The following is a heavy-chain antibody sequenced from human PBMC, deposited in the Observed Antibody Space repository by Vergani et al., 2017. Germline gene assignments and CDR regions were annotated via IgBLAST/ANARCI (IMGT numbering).Heavy chain of an antibody. CDR3: TTRDLDYYDSSGYRPDWYFDL. D-gene: IGHD3-22*01. CDR1: GFTFSNAW. V-gene: IGHV3-15*01. J-gene: IGHJ2*01. Sequence: EVQLVESGGGLVKPGGSLRLSCAASGFTFSNAWMSWVRQAPGKGLEWVGRIKSKTDGGTTDYAAPVKGRFTISRDDSKNTLYLQMNSLKTEDTAVYYCTTRDLDYYDSSGYRPDWYFDLWGRGTLVTVSS. CDR2: IKSKTDGGTT.